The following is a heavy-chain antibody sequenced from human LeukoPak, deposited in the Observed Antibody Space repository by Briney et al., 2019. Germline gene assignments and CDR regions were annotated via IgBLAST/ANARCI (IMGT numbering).Heavy chain of an antibody. CDR2: ISSSSSTV. D-gene: IGHD3-3*01. Sequence: SGGSLRLSCAASGFTFSSYSMNWVRQAPGKGLEWVSYISSSSSTVYYADSVKGRFTISRDNAKNSLYLQMNSLRAEDTAVYYCARAGGDYDFWSGYYRGFDYWGQGTLVTVSS. V-gene: IGHV3-48*04. CDR3: ARAGGDYDFWSGYYRGFDY. J-gene: IGHJ4*02. CDR1: GFTFSSYS.